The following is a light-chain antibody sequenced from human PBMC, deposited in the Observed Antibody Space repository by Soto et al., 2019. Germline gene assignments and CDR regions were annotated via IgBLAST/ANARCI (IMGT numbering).Light chain of an antibody. CDR3: CAYAGSYTCVV. Sequence: QSALTQPRSASGSPGQSVTISCTGTSSDVGGYNYVSWYQQHPGKAPKLMIYDVSQRPSGVSDRFSGSKSGNTASLTISGLQAEDEADYFCCAYAGSYTCVVLGGGTKLTVL. CDR2: DVS. V-gene: IGLV2-11*01. CDR1: SSDVGGYNY. J-gene: IGLJ2*01.